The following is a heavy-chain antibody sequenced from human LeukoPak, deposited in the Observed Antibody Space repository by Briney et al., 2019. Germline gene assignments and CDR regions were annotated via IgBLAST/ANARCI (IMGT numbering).Heavy chain of an antibody. CDR2: IYYSGRA. J-gene: IGHJ1*01. V-gene: IGHV4-39*01. CDR1: GGSISSSSYY. CDR3: ARRRYYDSTGYLD. D-gene: IGHD3-22*01. Sequence: SETLSLTCSVSGGSISSSSYYWGWIRQPPGKGLEWIGEIYYSGRAYYNSSLKRRLTISVDTSWNQFSLTLSSVTAADTGVYYCARRRYYDSTGYLDWGQGTLVSVST.